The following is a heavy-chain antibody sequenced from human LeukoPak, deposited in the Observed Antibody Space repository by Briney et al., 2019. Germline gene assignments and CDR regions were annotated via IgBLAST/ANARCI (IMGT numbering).Heavy chain of an antibody. J-gene: IGHJ1*01. CDR3: GTIAASDAEYFQH. Sequence: ASVKVSCKASGYTFTYYYMHWVRQAPGQGLEWMGIINPSSGSTSYAQKFQGRVTMTRDTSTSTVYMDVSSLRSDDTAVYYCGTIAASDAEYFQHWGQGTLVTVSS. CDR2: INPSSGST. V-gene: IGHV1-46*01. CDR1: GYTFTYYY. D-gene: IGHD6-25*01.